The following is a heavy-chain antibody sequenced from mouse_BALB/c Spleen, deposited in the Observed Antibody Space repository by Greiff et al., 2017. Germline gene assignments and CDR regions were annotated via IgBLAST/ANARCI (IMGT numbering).Heavy chain of an antibody. CDR1: GYTFTSYT. CDR2: INPSSGYT. CDR3: ARGFMITDGAMDY. D-gene: IGHD2-4*01. J-gene: IGHJ4*01. V-gene: IGHV1-4*02. Sequence: QVQLKQSAAELARPGASVKMSCKASGYTFTSYTMHWVKQRPGQGLEWIGYINPSSGYTEYNQKFKDKTTLTADKSSSTAYMQLSSLTSEDSAVYYCARGFMITDGAMDYWGQGTSVTVSS.